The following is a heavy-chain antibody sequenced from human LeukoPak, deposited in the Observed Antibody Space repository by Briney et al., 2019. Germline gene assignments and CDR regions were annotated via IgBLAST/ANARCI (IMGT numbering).Heavy chain of an antibody. CDR3: TRNYYDSSGYYYLFDY. D-gene: IGHD3-22*01. CDR2: IRSKPNSYAT. J-gene: IGHJ4*02. Sequence: GGSLRLSCAASGFTFSGSEMHWVRQASGKGLEWVGRIRSKPNSYATAYAASVKGRFTISRDDSKNTAYLQMNSLKTEDTAVYYCTRNYYDSSGYYYLFDYWGQGILVTVSS. V-gene: IGHV3-73*01. CDR1: GFTFSGSE.